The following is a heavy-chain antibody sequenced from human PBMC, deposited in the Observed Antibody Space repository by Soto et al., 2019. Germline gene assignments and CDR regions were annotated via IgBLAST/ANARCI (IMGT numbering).Heavy chain of an antibody. CDR3: ARYFLRGRFFDS. D-gene: IGHD3-10*01. Sequence: SETLSLTCAVSGGSFSSSYYWGCLRQPPGKGLEWLGNIYYSGHTYYNPSLKSRFAMSMDTSKNQFSLTLTSVTAAGTAVYYCARYFLRGRFFDSWGQGTLVTVYS. CDR2: IYYSGHT. J-gene: IGHJ4*02. V-gene: IGHV4-39*01. CDR1: GGSFSSSYY.